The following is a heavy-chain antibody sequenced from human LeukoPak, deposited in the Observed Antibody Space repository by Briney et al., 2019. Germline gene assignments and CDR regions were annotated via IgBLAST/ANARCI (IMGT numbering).Heavy chain of an antibody. V-gene: IGHV1-69*06. Sequence: SVKVSCKASGGTFSSYAISWVRQAPGQGLEWMVGIIPIFGTANYAQKFQGRVTITADKSTSTAYMELSSLRSEDTAVYYCARELEDGHYYYGMDVWGKGTTVTVSS. D-gene: IGHD5-24*01. CDR1: GGTFSSYA. CDR3: ARELEDGHYYYGMDV. CDR2: IIPIFGTA. J-gene: IGHJ6*04.